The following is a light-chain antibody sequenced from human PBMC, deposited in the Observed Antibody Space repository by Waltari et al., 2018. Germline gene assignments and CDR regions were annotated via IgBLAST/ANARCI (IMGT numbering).Light chain of an antibody. V-gene: IGLV1-40*01. CDR3: QSFDSNLTVVV. CDR2: ETN. CDR1: SSHIGAGYG. J-gene: IGLJ2*01. Sequence: QSVLTQPPSVSGAPGQRVSISCNGSSSHIGAGYGCHWYQHLPGAAPSLFIYETNNRPSGVPDRFSGSKSGTSASLAITGLQPEDEADYYCQSFDSNLTVVVFGGGTKLTVL.